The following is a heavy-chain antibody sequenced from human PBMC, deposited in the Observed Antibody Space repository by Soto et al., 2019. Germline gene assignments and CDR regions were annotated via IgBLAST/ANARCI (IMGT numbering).Heavy chain of an antibody. J-gene: IGHJ3*02. CDR3: VKQSCSGGGCHSGVGAFDI. V-gene: IGHV3-23*01. CDR2: ISPSGHTT. Sequence: EVQLLESGGDLVQPGGSLRLSCAASGFTFSSFAMGWVRQAPGKGLEWVSGISPSGHTTYYGDSVKGRFTVSRDNSRNTLSLQMNSLTVEDTAIYYCVKQSCSGGGCHSGVGAFDIWGQGTIVTVSS. D-gene: IGHD2-15*01. CDR1: GFTFSSFA.